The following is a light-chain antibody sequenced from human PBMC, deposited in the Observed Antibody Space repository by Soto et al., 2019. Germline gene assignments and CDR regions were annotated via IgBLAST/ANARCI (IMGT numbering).Light chain of an antibody. J-gene: IGLJ3*02. V-gene: IGLV1-40*01. CDR1: SSNIGAGYD. CDR3: QSYDSSLSGWV. CDR2: GNS. Sequence: QSVLTQPPSVSGAPGQRVTISCTGSSSNIGAGYDVHWYQQLPGTAPKLLIYGNSNRPSGVPDRFSGSKSGTSASQAITGLQAEDEADYYCQSYDSSLSGWVFGGGTQLTVL.